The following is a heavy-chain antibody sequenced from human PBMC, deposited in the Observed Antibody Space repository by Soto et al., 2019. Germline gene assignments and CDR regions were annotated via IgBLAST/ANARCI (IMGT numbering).Heavy chain of an antibody. Sequence: PGGSLRLSCAASGFTFNNYAMHWVRQVPGKGLEWVSGISWNSGNIGYADSVKGRFTISRDNAKKSLYLQMNSLRAEDTAFYYCVKGSNWYNWLDRWGQGTLVTGSS. J-gene: IGHJ5*02. CDR1: GFTFNNYA. V-gene: IGHV3-9*01. CDR2: ISWNSGNI. D-gene: IGHD6-13*01. CDR3: VKGSNWYNWLDR.